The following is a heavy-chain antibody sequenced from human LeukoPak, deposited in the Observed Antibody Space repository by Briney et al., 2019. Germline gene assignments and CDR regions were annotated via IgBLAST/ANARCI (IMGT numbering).Heavy chain of an antibody. V-gene: IGHV5-51*01. CDR3: AMLQTGASSDRWFDP. CDR1: GYSFTNYW. CDR2: IYPGDTDT. J-gene: IGHJ5*02. D-gene: IGHD6-19*01. Sequence: PGESLKISCKGSGYSFTNYWIAWVRQMPGKGLEWMGIIYPGDTDTRYSPSFQGQVTISADKSITTAYLQWSSLKASDTAMYYCAMLQTGASSDRWFDPWGQGTLVTVSS.